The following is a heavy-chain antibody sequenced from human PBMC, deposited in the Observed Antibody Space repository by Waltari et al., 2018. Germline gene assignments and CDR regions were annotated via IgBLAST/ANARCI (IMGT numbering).Heavy chain of an antibody. V-gene: IGHV4-39*01. Sequence: QLQLQESGPGLVKPSETLSLTCTVSGGSISSSSYYWGWIRQPPGKGLEWIWSIYYSGSTYDNPSLKIRVPISVDTSKNQFSLKLSSLTAADTAVYYCARHGGSLWTTRFDPWGRGTLVTVSS. D-gene: IGHD2-15*01. J-gene: IGHJ5*02. CDR1: GGSISSSSYY. CDR3: ARHGGSLWTTRFDP. CDR2: IYYSGST.